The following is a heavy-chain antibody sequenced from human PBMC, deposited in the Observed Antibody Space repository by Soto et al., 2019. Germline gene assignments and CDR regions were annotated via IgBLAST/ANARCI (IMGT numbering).Heavy chain of an antibody. CDR2: IQSGGST. CDR1: GFTVTSKY. CDR3: ARDDVHCSGGKCYGVAMDV. D-gene: IGHD2-15*01. J-gene: IGHJ6*03. Sequence: DVQLVESGGGLVQPGGSLTLSCAGSGFTVTSKYMSWVRQAPGKGLEWVSLIQSGGSTFYADSVKGRFSISRDNSKNTVYLQMNSLRAEDSAVYYWARDDVHCSGGKCYGVAMDVWGKGTTVTVSS. V-gene: IGHV3-66*01.